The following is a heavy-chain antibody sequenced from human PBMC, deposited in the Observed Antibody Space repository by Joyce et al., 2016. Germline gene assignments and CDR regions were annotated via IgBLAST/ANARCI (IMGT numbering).Heavy chain of an antibody. J-gene: IGHJ6*02. D-gene: IGHD3-16*01. CDR2: ISGPSYYI. V-gene: IGHV3-21*01. CDR3: ARGGISYYYAMDV. CDR1: GYTFSTPS. Sequence: QLVESGGGVVKLGGSLSLSCEASGYTFSTPSMSWFRQAPGRGLGGVAAISGPSYYISHAETVRVRFTVTRDNAKKTLYLQMNSLRAEESAVFYCARGGISYYYAMDVWGQGTTVTVSS.